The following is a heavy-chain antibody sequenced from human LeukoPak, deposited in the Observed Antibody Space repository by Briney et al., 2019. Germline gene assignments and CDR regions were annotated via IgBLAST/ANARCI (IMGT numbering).Heavy chain of an antibody. CDR1: GGSISSYY. CDR3: VRGRIGYSYGYYFDY. D-gene: IGHD5-18*01. V-gene: IGHV4-59*01. J-gene: IGHJ4*02. CDR2: IYYSGSTNYNPSL. Sequence: SETLSLTCTVSGGSISSYYWSWIRRPPGKGLEWIGYIYYSGSTNYNPSLNYNPSLKSRVTISVDTSKNQFSLKLSSVTAADTAVYYCVRGRIGYSYGYYFDYWGQGTLVTVSS.